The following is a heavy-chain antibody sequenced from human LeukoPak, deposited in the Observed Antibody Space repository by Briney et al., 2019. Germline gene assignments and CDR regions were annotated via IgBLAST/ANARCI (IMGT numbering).Heavy chain of an antibody. V-gene: IGHV1-3*01. CDR2: INVGNGNT. D-gene: IGHD6-19*01. J-gene: IGHJ4*02. Sequence: ASVKVSCKASGYTFTSYAVHWLRQAPGQRLEWMGWINVGNGNTKYSQTFQGRVTITRDTSASTAYMELSSLRSEDTAVYYCARFTFSSGLFDYWGQGTLVTVSS. CDR3: ARFTFSSGLFDY. CDR1: GYTFTSYA.